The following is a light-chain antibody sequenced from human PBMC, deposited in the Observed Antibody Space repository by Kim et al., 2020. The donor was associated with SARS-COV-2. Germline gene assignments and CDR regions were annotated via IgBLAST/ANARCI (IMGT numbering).Light chain of an antibody. J-gene: IGKJ1*01. Sequence: EIVLTQSPATLSVSPGDRATLSCRASQSITNSLAWYQQKPGQPPRLIIQRTSTRATGIPARFSGSGSGTEFTLTISNLQSEDFAVYYCQQYNNWPLSFGRGTKVDIK. V-gene: IGKV3-15*01. CDR3: QQYNNWPLS. CDR1: QSITNS. CDR2: RTS.